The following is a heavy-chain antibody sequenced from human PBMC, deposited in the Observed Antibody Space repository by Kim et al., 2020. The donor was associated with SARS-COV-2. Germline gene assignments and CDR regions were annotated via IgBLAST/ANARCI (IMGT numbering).Heavy chain of an antibody. CDR1: GGSFSGYY. CDR2: INHSGST. Sequence: SETLSLTCAVYGGSFSGYYWSWIRQPPGKGLEWIGEINHSGSTNYNPSLKSRVTISVDTSKNQFSLKLSSVTAADTAVYYCARALGRWLQWNYWGQGTLVTVSS. J-gene: IGHJ4*02. CDR3: ARALGRWLQWNY. V-gene: IGHV4-34*01. D-gene: IGHD5-12*01.